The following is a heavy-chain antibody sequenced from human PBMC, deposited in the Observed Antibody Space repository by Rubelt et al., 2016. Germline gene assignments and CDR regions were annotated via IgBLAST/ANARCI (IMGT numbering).Heavy chain of an antibody. D-gene: IGHD5-24*01. CDR3: ARDLSGYNSY. V-gene: IGHV4-34*02. J-gene: IGHJ4*02. CDR1: GGSFSGYY. CDR2: INHSGTT. Sequence: QVQLQQWGAGLLKPSETLSLTCAVFGGSFSGYYWSWIRQPPGKGLEWIGEINHSGTTNYNPSLKRGVTRSVDTSKNQFSLRVSSVTAADTAVYYCARDLSGYNSYWGQGTLVTVSS.